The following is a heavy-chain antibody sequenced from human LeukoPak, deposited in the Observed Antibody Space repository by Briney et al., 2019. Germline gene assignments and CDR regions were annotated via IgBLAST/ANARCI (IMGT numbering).Heavy chain of an antibody. Sequence: SVKVSCKASGGTFSSYAISWVRQAPGQGLEWMGGIIPILGTANYAQKFQGRVTMTTDTSTSTAYMELRSLRSDDTAVYYCARKDAFDIWGQGTMVTVSS. J-gene: IGHJ3*02. CDR1: GGTFSSYA. V-gene: IGHV1-69*10. CDR3: ARKDAFDI. CDR2: IIPILGTA.